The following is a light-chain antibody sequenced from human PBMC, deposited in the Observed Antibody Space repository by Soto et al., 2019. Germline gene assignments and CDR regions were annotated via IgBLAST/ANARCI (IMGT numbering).Light chain of an antibody. CDR3: CSNAGRPDV. V-gene: IGLV2-11*01. Sequence: QSALTQPRSVSGSPGQSVAISCTGTSNDIGGYNYVSWYQQYPGKAPKVMIYDVNKRPSGVPDRFSGSKSGNTASLTISDLQAEDEADYYCCSNAGRPDVFGTGTKLTVL. J-gene: IGLJ1*01. CDR2: DVN. CDR1: SNDIGGYNY.